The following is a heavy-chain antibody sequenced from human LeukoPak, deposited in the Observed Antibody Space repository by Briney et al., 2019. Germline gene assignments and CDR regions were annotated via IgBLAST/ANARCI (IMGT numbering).Heavy chain of an antibody. CDR1: GYTFTNYG. CDR2: ISAYNGNT. J-gene: IGHJ4*02. CDR3: ARDRGITMIVVGLFDY. D-gene: IGHD3-22*01. V-gene: IGHV1-18*01. Sequence: ASVKVSCKASGYTFTNYGISWVRQAPGQGLEWMGWISAYNGNTNYAQKLQGRVTMATDTSTSTAYMELRSLRSDDTAVYYCARDRGITMIVVGLFDYWGQGTQVTVSS.